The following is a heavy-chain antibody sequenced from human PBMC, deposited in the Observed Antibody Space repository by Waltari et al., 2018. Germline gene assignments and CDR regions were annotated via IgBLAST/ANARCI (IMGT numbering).Heavy chain of an antibody. CDR1: GYTFTGYY. J-gene: IGHJ4*02. Sequence: QVQLVQSGAEVKKPGASVKVSCKASGYTFTGYYMHWVRQAPGQGLEWMGWINPNRGGTNYAQKFQGRVTMTRDTSISTAYMELSRLRSDDTAVYYCAREAAARSYFDYWGQGTLVTVSS. V-gene: IGHV1-2*02. D-gene: IGHD6-13*01. CDR2: INPNRGGT. CDR3: AREAAARSYFDY.